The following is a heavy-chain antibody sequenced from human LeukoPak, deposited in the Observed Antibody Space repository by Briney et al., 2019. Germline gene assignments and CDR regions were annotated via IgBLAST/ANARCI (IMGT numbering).Heavy chain of an antibody. J-gene: IGHJ3*02. D-gene: IGHD6-19*01. CDR3: ARDGGSYSSGWYDYDAFDI. Sequence: GGSLRLSCAASGFTFSSYAMSWVRQAPGKGLEWVSAISGSGGSTYYADSVKGRFTISRDNSKNTLYLQMNSLRAEDTAVYYCARDGGSYSSGWYDYDAFDIWGQGTMVTVSS. CDR1: GFTFSSYA. V-gene: IGHV3-23*01. CDR2: ISGSGGST.